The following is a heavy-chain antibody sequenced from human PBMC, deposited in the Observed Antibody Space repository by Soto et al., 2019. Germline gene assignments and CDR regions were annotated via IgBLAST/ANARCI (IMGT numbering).Heavy chain of an antibody. CDR1: GGTFSSYA. CDR3: ARDLGYSSGWGRFDY. CDR2: IIPIFGTA. J-gene: IGHJ4*02. V-gene: IGHV1-69*13. Sequence: ASVKVSCKASGGTFSSYAISWVRQAPGQGLEWMGGIIPIFGTANYAQKFQGRVTITADESTSTAYMELSSLRSEDTSLYYCARDLGYSSGWGRFDYWGQGTLVTVSS. D-gene: IGHD6-19*01.